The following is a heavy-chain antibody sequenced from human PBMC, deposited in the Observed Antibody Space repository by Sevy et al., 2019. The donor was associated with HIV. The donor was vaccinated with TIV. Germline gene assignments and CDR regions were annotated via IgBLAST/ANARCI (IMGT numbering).Heavy chain of an antibody. CDR1: GFTFSSFS. CDR2: ISSSGSSI. V-gene: IGHV3-48*01. D-gene: IGHD4-17*01. Sequence: GESLKISCAASGFTFSSFSMNWVRQAPGKTLEWISYISSSGSSIYYADSVKGRFSISRDNAKRSLSLQMNSLRAEDTAVYYCARGTHDYGDYDRDAFDIWGQGTMVTVSS. CDR3: ARGTHDYGDYDRDAFDI. J-gene: IGHJ3*02.